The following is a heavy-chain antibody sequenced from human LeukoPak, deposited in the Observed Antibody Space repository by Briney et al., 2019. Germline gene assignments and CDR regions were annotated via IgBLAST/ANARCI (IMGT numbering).Heavy chain of an antibody. CDR1: GFTFNIYA. Sequence: GGSLRLSCAASGFTFNIYAMTWVRQAPGKGLEWVSHICGSGGITYYADSVKGRFTIFRDNSKNTLYLQMNSLRAEDTAVYYCAKTTAGNSSGRNPGWPVDYWGQGTLVTVSS. V-gene: IGHV3-23*01. J-gene: IGHJ4*02. D-gene: IGHD6-19*01. CDR2: ICGSGGIT. CDR3: AKTTAGNSSGRNPGWPVDY.